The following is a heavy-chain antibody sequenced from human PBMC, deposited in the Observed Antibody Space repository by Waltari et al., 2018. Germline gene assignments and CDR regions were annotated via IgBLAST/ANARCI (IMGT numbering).Heavy chain of an antibody. Sequence: EVQLVESGGGLVQPGGSLRLYCAASGFTFSSFWMSWVRQAPGKGLEWVANIKQDGSEKYYVDSVKGRFTISRDNAKNSLYLEMNSLRAEDTAVYYCARNGDQGNWFDPWGQGTLVTVSS. CDR1: GFTFSSFW. CDR2: IKQDGSEK. J-gene: IGHJ5*02. CDR3: ARNGDQGNWFDP. V-gene: IGHV3-7*01. D-gene: IGHD4-17*01.